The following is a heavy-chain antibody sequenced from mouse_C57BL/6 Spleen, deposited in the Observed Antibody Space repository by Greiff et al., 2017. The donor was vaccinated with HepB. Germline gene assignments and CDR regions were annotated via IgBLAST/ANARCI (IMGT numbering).Heavy chain of an antibody. Sequence: EVQLQQSGPVLVKPGASVKMSCKASGYTFTDYYMNWVKQSHGKSLEWIGVINPYNGGTSYNQKFKGKATLTVDKSSSTAYMELNSLTSEDSAVYYCARRGGYYEGYFDVWGTGTTVTVSS. CDR1: GYTFTDYY. CDR3: ARRGGYYEGYFDV. D-gene: IGHD2-3*01. J-gene: IGHJ1*03. CDR2: INPYNGGT. V-gene: IGHV1-19*01.